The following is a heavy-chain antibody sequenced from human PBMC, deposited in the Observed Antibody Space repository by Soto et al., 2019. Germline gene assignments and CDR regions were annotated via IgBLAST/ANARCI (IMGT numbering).Heavy chain of an antibody. CDR3: ARVVHYYGPGTPGY. Sequence: ASVKVSCKASGYTFTSYGISWVRQAPGQGLEWMGWINAGNGNTKYSQKFQGRVTITRDTSASTAYMELSSLRSEDTAVYYCARVVHYYGPGTPGYWGQGTLVTVSS. D-gene: IGHD3-10*01. J-gene: IGHJ4*02. CDR1: GYTFTSYG. V-gene: IGHV1-3*01. CDR2: INAGNGNT.